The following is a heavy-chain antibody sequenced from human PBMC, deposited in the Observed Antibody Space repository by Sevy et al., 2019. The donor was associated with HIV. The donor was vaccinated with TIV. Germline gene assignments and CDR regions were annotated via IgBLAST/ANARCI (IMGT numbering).Heavy chain of an antibody. J-gene: IGHJ4*02. D-gene: IGHD2-21*01. CDR3: ARELWPGDY. CDR1: GFTFSDYY. Sequence: GGSLRLSCAASGFTFSDYYMGWVRKAPGKGLEWMANINQDGSQKNYADSVKGRFTISRDNAKNSVSLQMNSLRVDDTAIYYCARELWPGDYWGQGTLVTVSS. CDR2: INQDGSQK. V-gene: IGHV3-7*01.